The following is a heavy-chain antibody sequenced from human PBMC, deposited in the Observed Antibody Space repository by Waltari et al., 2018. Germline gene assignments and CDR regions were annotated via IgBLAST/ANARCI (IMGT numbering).Heavy chain of an antibody. D-gene: IGHD3-22*01. Sequence: QVQLVQSGAEVKKPGSSVKVYCKDSGGTFSSDAISWVRQAPGQGLEWMGGIIPILGIANYAQKFQGRVTITADESTSTAYMELSSLRSEDTAVYYCARDLGYYYDSSGYYYDYWGQGTLVTVSS. J-gene: IGHJ4*02. CDR1: GGTFSSDA. CDR2: IIPILGIA. CDR3: ARDLGYYYDSSGYYYDY. V-gene: IGHV1-69*04.